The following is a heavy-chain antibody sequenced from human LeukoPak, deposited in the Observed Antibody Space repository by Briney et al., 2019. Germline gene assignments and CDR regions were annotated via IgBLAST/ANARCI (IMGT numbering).Heavy chain of an antibody. CDR2: IHHSGNS. CDR1: GASVTDYY. CDR3: ARRPGGDRYYFDY. V-gene: IGHV4-59*08. Sequence: KASETLSLTCTVSGASVTDYYWSWIRQSPGKGLEWISYIHHSGNSDYNPSLRSRVTTSLDTSKNQFSLNLISVTAADTAMYYCARRPGGDRYYFDYWGQGILVTVSS. J-gene: IGHJ4*02. D-gene: IGHD2-21*02.